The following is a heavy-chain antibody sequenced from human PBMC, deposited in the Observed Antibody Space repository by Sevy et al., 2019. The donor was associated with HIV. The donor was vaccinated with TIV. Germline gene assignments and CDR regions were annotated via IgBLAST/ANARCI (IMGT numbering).Heavy chain of an antibody. D-gene: IGHD4-17*01. J-gene: IGHJ6*02. V-gene: IGHV3-30*18. CDR2: ISHDGSKK. Sequence: GGSLRLSCAASGFIFDYYGMHWVRQAPGKGLEWVALISHDGSKKYYADSVKGRFTISRDNSKNMLYLQMNTLRRDDTAAYFCTKDPPVYGDFPYGMDVWGQGTTVTVSS. CDR1: GFIFDYYG. CDR3: TKDPPVYGDFPYGMDV.